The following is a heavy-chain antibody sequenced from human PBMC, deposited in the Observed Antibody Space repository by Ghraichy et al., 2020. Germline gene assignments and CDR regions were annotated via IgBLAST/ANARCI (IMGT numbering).Heavy chain of an antibody. CDR3: ARGFPDPDFWSAVDWASSSYVMDL. V-gene: IGHV1-18*01. D-gene: IGHD3-3*01. J-gene: IGHJ6*02. CDR1: GDTFRSFA. CDR2: IRPNSGKT. Sequence: ASVKVSCRASGDTFRSFAMNWERQARGQGLEWMGWIRPNSGKTNYAREILGRVTLTTERSTSPVYMELRGLRSDDTAVYSCARGFPDPDFWSAVDWASSSYVMDLWGQGTTVTVS.